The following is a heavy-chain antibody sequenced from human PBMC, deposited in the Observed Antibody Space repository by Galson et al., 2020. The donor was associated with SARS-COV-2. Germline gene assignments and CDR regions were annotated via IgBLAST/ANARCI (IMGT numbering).Heavy chain of an antibody. CDR3: ARAFGTLSPFDY. CDR1: GGSISSGGYY. CDR2: IYYSGST. D-gene: IGHD3-10*01. V-gene: IGHV4-31*03. J-gene: IGHJ4*02. Sequence: SETLSLTCTVSGGSISSGGYYWSWIRQHPGTGLEWIGYIYYSGSTYYNPSLKSRVTISVDTSKNQFSLKLSSVTAADTAVYYCARAFGTLSPFDYWGREPWSPSPQ.